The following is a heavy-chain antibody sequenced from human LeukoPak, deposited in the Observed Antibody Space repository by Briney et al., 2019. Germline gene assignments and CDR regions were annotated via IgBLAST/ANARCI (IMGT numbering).Heavy chain of an antibody. J-gene: IGHJ3*02. Sequence: ASVKVSCKASGYTFTGYYMHWVRQAPGQGLEWMGWINPNSGGTNYAQKFQGRVTMTRDTSISTAYMELSRLRSDDTAVYYCARAAKGERLLRAFDIWGQGTMVTVSS. CDR2: INPNSGGT. CDR3: ARAAKGERLLRAFDI. D-gene: IGHD3-3*01. V-gene: IGHV1-2*02. CDR1: GYTFTGYY.